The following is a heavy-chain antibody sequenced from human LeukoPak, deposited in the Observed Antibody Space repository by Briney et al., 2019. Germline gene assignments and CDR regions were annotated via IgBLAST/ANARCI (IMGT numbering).Heavy chain of an antibody. D-gene: IGHD6-13*01. Sequence: KTSETLSLTCTVSGGSIRSSSYYWGWIRQPPGKGLEWIGCIYYTGSTYYNPSLKSRVTISVDTSKNQFSLRLSSATAADTAVHYCARVTGYMTEDYFDYWGQGTLITVSS. CDR2: IYYTGST. V-gene: IGHV4-39*07. J-gene: IGHJ4*02. CDR3: ARVTGYMTEDYFDY. CDR1: GGSIRSSSYY.